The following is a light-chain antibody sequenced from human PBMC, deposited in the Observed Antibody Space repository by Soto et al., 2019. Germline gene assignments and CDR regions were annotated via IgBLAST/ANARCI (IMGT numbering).Light chain of an antibody. J-gene: IGLJ1*01. Sequence: QSVLTQPASVSGSPGQSITIACTGTSSNVGSYNLVSWYQQDTGKAPKLMIYEVSKRPSGVSNRFSGSKAGNTASLTISGLQAEAEADYHCCSSAGSYTYVFRPGTRSPS. V-gene: IGLV2-23*02. CDR2: EVS. CDR1: SSNVGSYNL. CDR3: CSSAGSYTYV.